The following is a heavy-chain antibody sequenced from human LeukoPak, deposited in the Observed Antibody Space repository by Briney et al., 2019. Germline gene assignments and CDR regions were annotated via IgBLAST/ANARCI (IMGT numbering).Heavy chain of an antibody. CDR2: IWYDGGNK. D-gene: IGHD1-20*01. Sequence: GGSLRLSCAASGFTFSSYGMHWVRQAPGKGLGWVAVIWYDGGNKYYADSVKGRFTISRDNSKNTLYLQMNSLRAEGTAVYFCARGISGGYEGDYWGEGRLVSVSS. CDR1: GFTFSSYG. V-gene: IGHV3-33*01. J-gene: IGHJ4*02. CDR3: ARGISGGYEGDY.